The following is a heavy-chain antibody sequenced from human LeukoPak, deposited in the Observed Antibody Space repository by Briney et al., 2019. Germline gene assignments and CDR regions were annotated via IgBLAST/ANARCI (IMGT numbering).Heavy chain of an antibody. CDR2: IYPGGDI. J-gene: IGHJ3*02. CDR3: VRGPRYYDDSGFHYGVFDI. CDR1: EVTVTSNY. V-gene: IGHV3-53*01. Sequence: GGSLRLSCAASEVTVTSNYLSWVRQAPGRGLQWVSLIYPGGDIYYADSVKGRFIISRDNSKNTLSHQMNSLTADDTAVYYCVRGPRYYDDSGFHYGVFDIWGQGTVVTVSS. D-gene: IGHD3-22*01.